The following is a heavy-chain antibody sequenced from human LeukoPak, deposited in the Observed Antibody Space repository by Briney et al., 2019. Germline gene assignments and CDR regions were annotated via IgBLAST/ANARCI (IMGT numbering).Heavy chain of an antibody. CDR2: IAYTWYT. CDR1: GGSISGYH. J-gene: IGHJ3*02. V-gene: IGHV4-59*08. Sequence: SETLALTCTVSGGSISGYHWSWFRQPPGKALEWIGYIAYTWYTNYSTSLQSRVTMSSDKSTSPFSLEMNSVTAADTAMFYCARLDRPGGRTGDVFDIWGQGTMVTVSS. D-gene: IGHD3-22*01. CDR3: ARLDRPGGRTGDVFDI.